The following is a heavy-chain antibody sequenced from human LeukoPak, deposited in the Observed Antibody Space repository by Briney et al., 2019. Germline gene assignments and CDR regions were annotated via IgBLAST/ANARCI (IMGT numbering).Heavy chain of an antibody. D-gene: IGHD4-17*01. Sequence: AGGSLRLSCAASGFTSSSYSMNWIRQAPGKGLEWVSSISSSTSYIYYADSVKGRFTISKDNAKNSLYLQTNSLRAEDTAVYYCARAGGSTVSHSDYWGQGTLVTVSS. V-gene: IGHV3-21*01. CDR1: GFTSSSYS. CDR2: ISSSTSYI. CDR3: ARAGGSTVSHSDY. J-gene: IGHJ4*02.